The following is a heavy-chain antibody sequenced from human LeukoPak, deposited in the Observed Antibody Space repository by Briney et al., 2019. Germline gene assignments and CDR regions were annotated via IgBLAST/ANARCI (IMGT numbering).Heavy chain of an antibody. CDR2: IYTSGST. CDR1: GGSISSYY. V-gene: IGHV4-4*07. D-gene: IGHD5-24*01. Sequence: PSETLSLTCTVSGGSISSYYWSWIRQPAGKGLEWIGRIYTSGSTNYNPSLKSRVTMSVDTSKNQFSLKLSSVTAADTAVYYCARDSERWLQLSPAGFDYWGQGTLVTVSS. CDR3: ARDSERWLQLSPAGFDY. J-gene: IGHJ4*02.